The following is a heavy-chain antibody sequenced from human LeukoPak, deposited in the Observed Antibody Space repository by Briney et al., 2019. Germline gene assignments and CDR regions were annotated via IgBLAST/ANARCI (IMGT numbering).Heavy chain of an antibody. CDR2: INHSGGT. V-gene: IGHV4-34*01. CDR3: ARLMDTTMVTSWWFDP. D-gene: IGHD5-18*01. Sequence: SETLSLTCAVYGGSFSGYYWSWIRQPPGKGLERIGEINHSGGTNYNPSLKSRVTISIDTSKNQFSLKLSSVTAADTAVYYCARLMDTTMVTSWWFDPWGQGTLVTVSS. J-gene: IGHJ5*02. CDR1: GGSFSGYY.